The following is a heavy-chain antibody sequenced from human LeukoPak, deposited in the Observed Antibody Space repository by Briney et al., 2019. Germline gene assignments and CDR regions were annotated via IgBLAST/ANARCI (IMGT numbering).Heavy chain of an antibody. V-gene: IGHV3-23*01. CDR3: AKRSMKTLFYFDY. J-gene: IGHJ4*02. CDR2: IGSSGGGI. Sequence: GGSLRLSCAASGFTFSTYTMYWVRHPPGKGLEWVSIIGSSGGGIHYADSVKGRFTISRDNSKNALYLQMNSLRVEDTAVYYCAKRSMKTLFYFDYWGQGTLITVSS. CDR1: GFTFSTYT.